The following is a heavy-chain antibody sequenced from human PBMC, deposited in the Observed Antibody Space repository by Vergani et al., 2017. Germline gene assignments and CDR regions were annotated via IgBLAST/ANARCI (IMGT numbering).Heavy chain of an antibody. D-gene: IGHD5/OR15-5a*01. Sequence: QLHLQESGPGLVKPSVTLSLTCSVSGGSISNNFYYWGWIRQSPGKGLEWIGSISSSGSTYSNPFLQSRVTMSIDTSKNQVSLKLSSVTAADTGLYYCAKPVGTSAIMDGYNMWGQGTMVTVSS. V-gene: IGHV4-39*01. CDR1: GGSISNNFYY. CDR3: AKPVGTSAIMDGYNM. CDR2: ISSSGST. J-gene: IGHJ3*02.